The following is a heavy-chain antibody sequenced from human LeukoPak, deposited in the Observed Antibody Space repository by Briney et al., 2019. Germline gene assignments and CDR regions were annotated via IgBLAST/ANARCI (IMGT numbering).Heavy chain of an antibody. CDR1: GGSFSGYY. Sequence: SETLSLTCAVYGGSFSGYYWSWIRQPPGKGLEWIGEINHSGSTNYNPSLKSRVTISVDTSKNQVSLKLSSVTAADTAVYYCARGGGSYYVWGQGTLVTVSS. CDR3: ARGGGSYYV. V-gene: IGHV4-34*01. CDR2: INHSGST. D-gene: IGHD1-26*01. J-gene: IGHJ4*02.